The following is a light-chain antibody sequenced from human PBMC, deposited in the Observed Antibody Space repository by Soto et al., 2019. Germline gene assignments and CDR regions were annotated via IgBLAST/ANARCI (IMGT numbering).Light chain of an antibody. CDR2: GAS. CDR3: QQYNNGPWT. Sequence: DIVMTQSPATLSVSPGERATLSCRASQSVSSNLAWYQQKPGQAPRLLIYGASTRATGIPARFSGSGSGTEFTLTISSRQSEDFAVYYCQQYNNGPWTFGQGTKVEIK. V-gene: IGKV3-15*01. J-gene: IGKJ1*01. CDR1: QSVSSN.